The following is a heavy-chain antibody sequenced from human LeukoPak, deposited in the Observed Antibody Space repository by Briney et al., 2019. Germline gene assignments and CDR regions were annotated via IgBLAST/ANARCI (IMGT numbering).Heavy chain of an antibody. Sequence: ASVRVSCKASGYTFTGFFMHWLRQAPGQGPEWMGWINSNNGKAVYAQKFQGRVNMTRDTSISTTFLDLSGLRLDDTAIYYCARRYSSGALPDFQHWGQGTLVTVSS. CDR2: INSNNGKA. J-gene: IGHJ1*01. CDR3: ARRYSSGALPDFQH. CDR1: GYTFTGFF. V-gene: IGHV1-2*02. D-gene: IGHD6-19*01.